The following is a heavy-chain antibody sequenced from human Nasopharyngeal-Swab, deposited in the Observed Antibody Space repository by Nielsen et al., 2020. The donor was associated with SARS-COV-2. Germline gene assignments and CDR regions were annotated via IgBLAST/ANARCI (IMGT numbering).Heavy chain of an antibody. CDR3: VKGAGEPAAPQFDY. V-gene: IGHV3-64D*06. J-gene: IGHJ4*02. CDR2: ISSNGGST. D-gene: IGHD2-2*01. Sequence: GESLKISCEASGFTFRDHAMTWVRQAPGKGLEYVSAISSNGGSTYYADSVKGRFTISRDNSKNTLYLQMSGLRAEDTAVYYCVKGAGEPAAPQFDYWGQGTLVTVSS. CDR1: GFTFRDHA.